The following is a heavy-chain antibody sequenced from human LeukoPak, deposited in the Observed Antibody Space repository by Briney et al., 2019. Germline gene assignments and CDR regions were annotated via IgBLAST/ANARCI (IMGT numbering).Heavy chain of an antibody. CDR3: AXDXGXXAADGXXXMDV. D-gene: IGHD5-24*01. Sequence: SETLSLTCTVSGGSISSYYWSWIRQPPGKGLEWIGYIYYSGSTNYNPSLKSRVTISVDTSKNQFSLKLSSVTAADTAVYYCAXDXGXXAADGXXXMDVWGKGTTVTVSS. V-gene: IGHV4-59*01. CDR1: GGSISSYY. J-gene: IGHJ6*04. CDR2: IYYSGST.